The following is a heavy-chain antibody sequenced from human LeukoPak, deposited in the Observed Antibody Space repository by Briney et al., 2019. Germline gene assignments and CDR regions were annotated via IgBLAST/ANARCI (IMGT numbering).Heavy chain of an antibody. Sequence: GGSLRLSCAASDFTFSNYWMSWVRQAPGKGLEWVANIKEDGSEKKYVDSVKGRFTISRDNAKNSLYLQMNSLRAEDTAVYYCARDYSSSSWYVFQHWGQGTLVTVSS. V-gene: IGHV3-7*01. CDR2: IKEDGSEK. J-gene: IGHJ1*01. CDR3: ARDYSSSSWYVFQH. CDR1: DFTFSNYW. D-gene: IGHD6-13*01.